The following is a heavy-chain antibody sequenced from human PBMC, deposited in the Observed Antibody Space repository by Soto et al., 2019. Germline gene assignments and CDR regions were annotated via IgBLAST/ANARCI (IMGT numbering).Heavy chain of an antibody. CDR2: ISAYNGNT. V-gene: IGHV1-18*01. CDR3: VLDRGSGSYLYYYYGMDV. D-gene: IGHD3-10*01. CDR1: GYTFTSYG. Sequence: ASVKVSCKASGYTFTSYGISWVRQAPGQGLEWMGWISAYNGNTNYAQKLQGRVTMTTDTSTSTAYMELRSLRSDDTAVYYCVLDRGSGSYLYYYYGMDVWGQGTTVTVSS. J-gene: IGHJ6*02.